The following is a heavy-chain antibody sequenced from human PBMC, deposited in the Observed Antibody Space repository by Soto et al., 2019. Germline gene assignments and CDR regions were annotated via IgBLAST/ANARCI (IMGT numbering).Heavy chain of an antibody. CDR2: ISAYNGNT. D-gene: IGHD1-26*01. J-gene: IGHJ5*02. Sequence: SVKVSCKASGYTFTSYGISWVRRAPGQGLEWMGWISAYNGNTNYAQKLQGRVTMTTDTSTSTAYMELRSLRSDDTAVYYCARDARGTSNWFDPWGQGTLVTVSS. CDR1: GYTFTSYG. CDR3: ARDARGTSNWFDP. V-gene: IGHV1-18*04.